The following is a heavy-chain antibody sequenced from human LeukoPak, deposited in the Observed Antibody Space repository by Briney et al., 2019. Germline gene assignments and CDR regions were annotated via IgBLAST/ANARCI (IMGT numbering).Heavy chain of an antibody. CDR3: ARDGGQGSGWSTIDY. V-gene: IGHV4-61*03. CDR2: IFYNGET. Sequence: SETLSLTCTVSGGSVSSGSYSWSWIRQPPGKGLEWIGYIFYNGETNYNPSLTSRLTLSIDASKNHFSLKLTSVTAADTGVYYCARDGGQGSGWSTIDYWGQGTLVTVSS. CDR1: GGSVSSGSYS. J-gene: IGHJ4*02. D-gene: IGHD6-19*01.